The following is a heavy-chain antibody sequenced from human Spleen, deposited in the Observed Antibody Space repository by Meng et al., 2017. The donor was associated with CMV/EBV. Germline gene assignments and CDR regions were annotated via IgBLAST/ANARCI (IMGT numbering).Heavy chain of an antibody. CDR3: ARSLRDGYPGVTGGLFYFDY. Sequence: RDAGPGLVNASETLSLPCTVSGGSISSYYWSWIRPPPGKGLEWIGYIYYSGSTNYNPSLKSRVTISVDTYKNQFSLKLSSVTAADTAVYYCARSLRDGYPGVTGGLFYFDYWGQGTLVTVSS. CDR2: IYYSGST. J-gene: IGHJ4*02. V-gene: IGHV4-59*01. CDR1: GGSISSYY. D-gene: IGHD5-24*01.